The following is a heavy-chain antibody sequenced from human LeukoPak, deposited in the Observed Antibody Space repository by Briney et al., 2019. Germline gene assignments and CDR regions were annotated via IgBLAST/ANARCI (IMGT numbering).Heavy chain of an antibody. J-gene: IGHJ4*02. V-gene: IGHV3-23*01. CDR1: GFTFSNAW. CDR2: ISGSGGST. CDR3: AKSSYYDSSGFYREYYFDY. D-gene: IGHD3-22*01. Sequence: GGSLRLSCAASGFTFSNAWMNWVRQAPGKGLEWVSSISGSGGSTYYADSVKGRFTISRDNSKNTLYLQMNSLRAEDTAVYYCAKSSYYDSSGFYREYYFDYWGQGTLVTVSS.